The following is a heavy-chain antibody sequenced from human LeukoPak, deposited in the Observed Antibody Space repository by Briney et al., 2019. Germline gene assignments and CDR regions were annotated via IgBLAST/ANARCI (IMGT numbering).Heavy chain of an antibody. V-gene: IGHV3-66*02. Sequence: GGSLRLSCAASGFTVDRNYMSWVRRAPGKGLEWVSLIYTGGSTYYADSVRGRFTISRDNSKNTLYLQMNSLRPEDTAVYYCARGFGKAAANVFGGYTMDVWGQGTTVTVSS. D-gene: IGHD6-13*01. CDR3: ARGFGKAAANVFGGYTMDV. CDR2: IYTGGST. J-gene: IGHJ6*02. CDR1: GFTVDRNY.